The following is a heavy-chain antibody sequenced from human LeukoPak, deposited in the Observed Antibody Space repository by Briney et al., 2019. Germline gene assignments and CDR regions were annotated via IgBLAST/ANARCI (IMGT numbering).Heavy chain of an antibody. V-gene: IGHV3-30*18. Sequence: PGGSLRLSCAASGFTFSSYAMSWVRQAPGKGLEWVAVISYDGSNKYYADSVKGRFTISRDNSKNTLYLQMNSLRAEDAAVYCCAKDRHWGSAFDIWGQGTMVTVSS. CDR3: AKDRHWGSAFDI. CDR2: ISYDGSNK. J-gene: IGHJ3*02. CDR1: GFTFSSYA. D-gene: IGHD7-27*01.